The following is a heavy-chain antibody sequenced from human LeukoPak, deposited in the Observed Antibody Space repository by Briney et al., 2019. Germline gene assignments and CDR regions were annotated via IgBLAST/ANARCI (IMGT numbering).Heavy chain of an antibody. CDR1: GSSISSGYY. J-gene: IGHJ4*02. CDR2: IYHSGST. V-gene: IGHV4-38-2*01. Sequence: SETLSLTCAVSGSSISSGYYWGWIRQPPGTGLEWLGCIYHSGSTYYNPSLKSRVTISVDTSKNQFSLKLSSVTAADTAVYYCGRHVNDFWWSSFDYWGQGTLVTVSS. CDR3: GRHVNDFWWSSFDY. D-gene: IGHD3-3*01.